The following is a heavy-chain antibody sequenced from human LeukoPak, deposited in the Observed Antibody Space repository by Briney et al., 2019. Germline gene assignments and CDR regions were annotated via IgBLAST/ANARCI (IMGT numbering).Heavy chain of an antibody. V-gene: IGHV4-34*01. D-gene: IGHD6-13*01. CDR2: INHSGST. CDR1: GGSFSGYY. J-gene: IGHJ4*02. CDR3: ARGQQLDQTAGHFDY. Sequence: SETLSLTCAVYGGSFSGYYWSWIRQPPGKGLEWIGEINHSGSTNYNPSLKSRVTISVDTSKNQFSLKLSSVTAADTAVYYCARGQQLDQTAGHFDYWGQGTLVTVSS.